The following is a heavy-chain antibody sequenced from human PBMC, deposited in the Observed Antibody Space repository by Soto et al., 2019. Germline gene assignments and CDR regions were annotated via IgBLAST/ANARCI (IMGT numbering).Heavy chain of an antibody. CDR2: IGPKNGDT. V-gene: IGHV1-2*02. CDR1: GYTFTGHY. D-gene: IGHD1-7*01. Sequence: QVQLVQSGAEVKKSGASVKVSCKAAGYTFTGHYIHWVRQAPGQGPEWMGEIGPKNGDTKYAQKFQGRVTRTRDTSITTVYMELSNLSPDDTAVYYCGRGRSGELVVFYWGQGTLVTGYS. CDR3: GRGRSGELVVFY. J-gene: IGHJ4*02.